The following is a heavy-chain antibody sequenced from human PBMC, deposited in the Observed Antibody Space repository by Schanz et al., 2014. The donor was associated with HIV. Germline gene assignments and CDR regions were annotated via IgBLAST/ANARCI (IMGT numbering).Heavy chain of an antibody. J-gene: IGHJ6*02. V-gene: IGHV3-21*02. Sequence: EVQLVESGGGLVKPGGSLRLSCEASGFTFSIYSMNWVRQAPGKGLEWVSSISTGSSYIYYADSVKGRFTISRDNAKNSLYLQMNSLRAEDTAVYYCARSSDYYYGMDVWGQGTTVTVSS. CDR2: ISTGSSYI. CDR1: GFTFSIYS. CDR3: ARSSDYYYGMDV.